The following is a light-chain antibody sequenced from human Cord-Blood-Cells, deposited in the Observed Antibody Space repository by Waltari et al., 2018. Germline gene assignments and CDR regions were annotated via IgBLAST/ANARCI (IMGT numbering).Light chain of an antibody. CDR2: SAS. V-gene: IGKV1-39*01. Sequence: DIQMTQSPSSLSASVADRVTITCRPSQSISSYLNWYQKKPGKAPKLLIYSASSLQSGVPSIFSSSASATYFPLTISSLQPDDFASYYCQQSYSTLSTFGQGTKLEIK. J-gene: IGKJ2*01. CDR1: QSISSY. CDR3: QQSYSTLST.